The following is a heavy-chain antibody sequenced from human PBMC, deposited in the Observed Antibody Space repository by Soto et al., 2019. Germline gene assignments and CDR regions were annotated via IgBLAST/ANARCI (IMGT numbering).Heavy chain of an antibody. D-gene: IGHD3-10*01. J-gene: IGHJ5*02. Sequence: QVQLQQWGAGLLKPSETLSLTCAVYGGSFSGYYYSWIRQPPGKGLEWIGEINHAGTTNYNPSLKRRVTVSVDVSKNQASLKLNSVAAADTAMYYCARGRYYYGSGSLNWFDPWGQGTLVTVS. CDR1: GGSFSGYY. CDR2: INHAGTT. V-gene: IGHV4-34*01. CDR3: ARGRYYYGSGSLNWFDP.